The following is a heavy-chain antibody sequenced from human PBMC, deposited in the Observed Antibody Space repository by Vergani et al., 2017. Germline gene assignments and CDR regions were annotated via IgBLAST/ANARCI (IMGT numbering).Heavy chain of an antibody. CDR2: ISYDGSNK. V-gene: IGHV3-30*18. CDR1: GFTFSSYG. J-gene: IGHJ3*02. D-gene: IGHD3-22*01. Sequence: QVQLVESGGGVVQPGRSLRLSCAASGFTFSSYGMHWVRQAPGKGLEWVAVISYDGSNKYYADSVKGRFTISRDNSKNTLYLQMNSLRAEDTAVYYCAKGQDYYYSSGPDYGAFDIWGQGTMVTVSS. CDR3: AKGQDYYYSSGPDYGAFDI.